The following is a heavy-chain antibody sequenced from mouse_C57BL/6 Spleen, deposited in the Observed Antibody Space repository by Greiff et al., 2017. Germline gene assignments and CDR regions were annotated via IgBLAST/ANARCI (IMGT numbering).Heavy chain of an antibody. CDR1: GFTFSDYG. CDR3: ASEIYYYSSSYPYYAMDY. Sequence: EVKLVESGGGLVKPGGSLKLSCAASGFTFSDYGMHWVRQAPEKGLEWVAYISSCSSTIYYADTVKGRFTISRDNAKDTLFLQMTSVRSEDTAMYYCASEIYYYSSSYPYYAMDYWGQGTSVTVSS. V-gene: IGHV5-17*01. D-gene: IGHD1-1*01. CDR2: ISSCSSTI. J-gene: IGHJ4*01.